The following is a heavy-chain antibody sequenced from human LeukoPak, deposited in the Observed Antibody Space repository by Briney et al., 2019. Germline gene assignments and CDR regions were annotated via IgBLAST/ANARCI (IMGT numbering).Heavy chain of an antibody. CDR2: ISWNSGSI. CDR3: ARALRGDGTYYYYYMDV. Sequence: GGSLRLPCAASGFTFDDYAMHWVRQAPGKGLEWVSGISWNSGSIGYADSVKGRFTISRDNAKNTLYLQMNSLRAEDTAVYYCARALRGDGTYYYYYMDVWGKGTTVTVSS. CDR1: GFTFDDYA. D-gene: IGHD1-14*01. V-gene: IGHV3-9*01. J-gene: IGHJ6*03.